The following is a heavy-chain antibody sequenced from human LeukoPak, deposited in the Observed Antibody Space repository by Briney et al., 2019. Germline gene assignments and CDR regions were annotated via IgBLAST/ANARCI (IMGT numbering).Heavy chain of an antibody. V-gene: IGHV4-59*02. CDR2: IHYSGGA. Sequence: PSETLSLTCTVSGGSVTTYHWTWIRQPPGKGLEWIGHIHYSGGADYSPSLKSRVSISLDTSKNHFSLLLTSVTAADTGFYFCGRAERASSHIWGQGTIITVSS. CDR3: GRAERASSHI. CDR1: GGSVTTYH. J-gene: IGHJ3*02.